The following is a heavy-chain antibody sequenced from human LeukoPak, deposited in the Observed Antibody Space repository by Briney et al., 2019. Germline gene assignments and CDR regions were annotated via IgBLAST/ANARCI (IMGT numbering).Heavy chain of an antibody. Sequence: GGSLRLSCAASGFTFRSYWMHWVRQAPGKGLVWVSRIKNDGSSTNYADSVKGRFTISRDNSKNTLYLQMNSLRAEDTAVYYCAKDPGSDYYDSSGYYTEWGQGTLVTVSS. D-gene: IGHD3-22*01. J-gene: IGHJ1*01. CDR3: AKDPGSDYYDSSGYYTE. CDR2: IKNDGSST. CDR1: GFTFRSYW. V-gene: IGHV3-74*01.